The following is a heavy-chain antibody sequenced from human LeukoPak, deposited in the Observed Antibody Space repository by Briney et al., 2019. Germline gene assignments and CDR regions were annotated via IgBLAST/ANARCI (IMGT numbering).Heavy chain of an antibody. CDR3: ARGRIDSSSQLKYYFDY. CDR2: IDSGVSST. D-gene: IGHD6-13*01. CDR1: GFTFSSYW. Sequence: GGSLRLSCAASGFTFSSYWMHWVRQAPGKGLVWVSHIDSGVSSTIYADSVRGRFTISRDNAKNTLYLQMNSLRAEDTAVYYCARGRIDSSSQLKYYFDYWGQGTLVTVSS. V-gene: IGHV3-74*01. J-gene: IGHJ4*02.